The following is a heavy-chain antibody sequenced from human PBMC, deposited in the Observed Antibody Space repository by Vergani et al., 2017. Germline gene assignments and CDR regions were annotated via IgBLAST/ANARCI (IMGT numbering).Heavy chain of an antibody. J-gene: IGHJ4*02. CDR3: AHSPRSRLKAGSVVTRPFDY. D-gene: IGHD4-23*01. CDR1: GFSLSTSGVG. Sequence: QITLKESGPTLVKPTQTLTLTCTFSGFSLSTSGVGVGWIRQPPGKALEWLALIYWNDDKRYSPSLKSRLTITKDTSKNQVVLTMTNMDPVDTATYYCAHSPRSRLKAGSVVTRPFDYWGQGTLVTVSS. CDR2: IYWNDDK. V-gene: IGHV2-5*01.